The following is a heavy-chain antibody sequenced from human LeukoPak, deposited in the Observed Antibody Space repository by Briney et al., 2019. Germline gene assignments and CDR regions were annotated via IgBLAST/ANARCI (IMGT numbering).Heavy chain of an antibody. J-gene: IGHJ4*02. Sequence: PSETLSLTCTVSGDSISSGAYYWSWIRQPPGKGLEWIGYTYHSGSTYYNPSLKSRVTISVDRSKNQFSLKLNSVTAADTAVYYCARVKTIFGVVTGFDYWGQGTLVTVSS. D-gene: IGHD3-3*01. CDR3: ARVKTIFGVVTGFDY. V-gene: IGHV4-30-2*01. CDR2: TYHSGST. CDR1: GDSISSGAYY.